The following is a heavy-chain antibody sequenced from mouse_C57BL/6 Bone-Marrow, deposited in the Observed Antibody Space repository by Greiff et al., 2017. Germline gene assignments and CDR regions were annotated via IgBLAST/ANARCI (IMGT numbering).Heavy chain of an antibody. V-gene: IGHV1-63*01. D-gene: IGHD2-2*01. J-gene: IGHJ3*01. CDR2: IYPGGGYT. CDR3: ALTMVTSWFAY. Sequence: QVQLKVSGAELVRPGTSVKMSCKASGYTFTNYWIGWAKQRPGHGLEWSGDIYPGGGYTNYNEKFKGKATLTADKSSSTAYLQFSSLTSEGSAIYYGALTMVTSWFAYWGQRTLVTVSA. CDR1: GYTFTNYW.